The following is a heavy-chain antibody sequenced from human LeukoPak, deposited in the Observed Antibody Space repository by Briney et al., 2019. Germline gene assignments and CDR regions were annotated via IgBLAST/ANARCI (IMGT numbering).Heavy chain of an antibody. Sequence: PGGSLRLSCEGSGINFSDYTMNWVRQAPGKGLEWVSSISSRNSFIHYADSVKGRFTISRDNAKNSLYLQMDSLRAEDTAVYYCARVGHTEMATIFYGMDVWGQGTTVTVSS. CDR1: GINFSDYT. D-gene: IGHD5-24*01. CDR2: ISSRNSFI. CDR3: ARVGHTEMATIFYGMDV. V-gene: IGHV3-21*04. J-gene: IGHJ6*02.